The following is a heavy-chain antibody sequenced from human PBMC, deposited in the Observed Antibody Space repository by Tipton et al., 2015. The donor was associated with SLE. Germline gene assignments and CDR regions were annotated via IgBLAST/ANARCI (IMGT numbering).Heavy chain of an antibody. CDR1: GGSISSHY. CDR2: IYTSGST. CDR3: ARHRGDYGDYAGRFDY. J-gene: IGHJ4*02. V-gene: IGHV4-4*09. Sequence: LRLSCTVSGGSISSHYWSWIRQSPGKGLEWFGYIYTSGSTNYNPSLKSRVTISVDTSKNQFSLKLTSVTAADTAVYYCARHRGDYGDYAGRFDYWGQGTLVTVSS. D-gene: IGHD4-17*01.